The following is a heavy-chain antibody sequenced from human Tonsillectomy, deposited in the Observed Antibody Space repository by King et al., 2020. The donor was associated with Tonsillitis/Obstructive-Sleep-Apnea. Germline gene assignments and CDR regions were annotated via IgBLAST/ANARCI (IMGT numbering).Heavy chain of an antibody. CDR3: AGDVTGYCSGGNCYSSGENY. CDR1: GFTFSTYW. CDR2: IKQDGREK. D-gene: IGHD2-15*01. V-gene: IGHV3-7*04. Sequence: VQLVESGGGLVQPGGSLRLSCAASGFTFSTYWMTWVRQAPGKGLEWVANIKQDGREKYYVEAVKGRFTISRDNAKNSLYLQMNSLRPEDTAVYYCAGDVTGYCSGGNCYSSGENYWGQGTRVTVSS. J-gene: IGHJ4*02.